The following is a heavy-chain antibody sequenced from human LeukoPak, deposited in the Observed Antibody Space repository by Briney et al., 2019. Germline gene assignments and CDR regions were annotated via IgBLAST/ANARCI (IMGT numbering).Heavy chain of an antibody. CDR2: ITDDATT. CDR1: GFTFSSAW. V-gene: IGHV3-74*03. Sequence: PGGSLTLFCAASGFTFSSAWMHWVRQAPGRGLVWVSRITDDATTTYADSVRGRFTISRDNAKNILYLQMNTLRAEDTAVYYCVRDRVGPDYWGQGTLVTVSS. CDR3: VRDRVGPDY. J-gene: IGHJ4*02.